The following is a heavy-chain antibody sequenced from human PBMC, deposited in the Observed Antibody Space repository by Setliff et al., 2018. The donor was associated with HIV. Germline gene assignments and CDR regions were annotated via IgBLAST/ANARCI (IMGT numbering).Heavy chain of an antibody. Sequence: GESLKISCAASGLTFSNYWMAWVRQAPGKGLEWVAVIWYDASGEHYADSVKGRFTISRDNSKNILYLQMNSLRAEDTAVYFCAKDDYVWGNPFDYWGQGTLVTVSS. D-gene: IGHD3-16*01. J-gene: IGHJ4*02. CDR2: IWYDASGE. V-gene: IGHV3-33*06. CDR1: GLTFSNYW. CDR3: AKDDYVWGNPFDY.